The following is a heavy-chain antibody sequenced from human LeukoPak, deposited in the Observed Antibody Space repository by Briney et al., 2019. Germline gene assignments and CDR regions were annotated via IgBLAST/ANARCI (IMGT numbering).Heavy chain of an antibody. V-gene: IGHV3-7*03. CDR2: IKRDGSEK. J-gene: IGHJ4*02. D-gene: IGHD6-19*01. CDR3: ARLGPASSGWPESFDY. Sequence: GGSLRLSCAASGFTFNSYWMNWVRQAPGQGLELVANIKRDGSEKYYVDSVKGRFTISRDNAKNSLDLQMNSLRVEDTAVYYCARLGPASSGWPESFDYWGQGTLVTVSS. CDR1: GFTFNSYW.